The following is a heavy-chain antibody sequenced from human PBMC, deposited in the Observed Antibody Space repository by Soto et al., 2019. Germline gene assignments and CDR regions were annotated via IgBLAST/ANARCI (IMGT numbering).Heavy chain of an antibody. CDR2: ISPYTGNT. D-gene: IGHD3-16*01. Sequence: QVQLVQSGDEVKKPGASVKVSCKASGYIFVNYGIAWVRQAPRQGLEWMGWISPYTGNTHSASKVQGRLTMTTDTXXSTAYMDRGSLTSDDPAVYYCVMVDNYVTPTPQDVWGQGTTVTVSS. J-gene: IGHJ6*02. CDR1: GYIFVNYG. CDR3: VMVDNYVTPTPQDV. V-gene: IGHV1-18*01.